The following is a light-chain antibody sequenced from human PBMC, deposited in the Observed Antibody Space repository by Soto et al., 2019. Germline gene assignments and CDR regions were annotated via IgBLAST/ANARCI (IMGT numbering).Light chain of an antibody. V-gene: IGKV1-5*01. CDR3: QQYNSHS. Sequence: DIQMTQSPSTLPASVGDRVTITCLASQSISNWLAWYQQKPGTAPKVLIYHASDMQSGVPSRFSGSGSGTEITLTIRRLQPDAFATYYSQQYNSHSFGQGTKVDIK. J-gene: IGKJ1*01. CDR1: QSISNW. CDR2: HAS.